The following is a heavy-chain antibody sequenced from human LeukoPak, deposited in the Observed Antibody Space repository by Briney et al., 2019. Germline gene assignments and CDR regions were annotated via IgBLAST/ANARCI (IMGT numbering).Heavy chain of an antibody. CDR2: ISYDGINK. J-gene: IGHJ4*02. CDR3: ARGRCSSTSCLFDY. Sequence: SGGSLRLSCAASGFTFSSYAMHWVRQAPGKGLEWVAVISYDGINKYYADSVKGRFTISRDNSKNTLYLQMNSLRAEDTAVYYCARGRCSSTSCLFDYWGQGTLVSVSS. V-gene: IGHV3-30*04. CDR1: GFTFSSYA. D-gene: IGHD2-2*01.